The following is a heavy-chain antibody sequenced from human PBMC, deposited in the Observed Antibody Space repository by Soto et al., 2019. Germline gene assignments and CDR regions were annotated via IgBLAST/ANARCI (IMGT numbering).Heavy chain of an antibody. Sequence: TLSLTCTVSGGSISSGGYYWSWIRQHPGKGLEWIGYIYYSGSTYYNPSLKSRVTISVDTSKNQFSLKLRSVTAADTAVYYCASTYRSSSWYRAFYYYYGMDVWGQGTTVTVSS. CDR1: GGSISSGGYY. J-gene: IGHJ6*02. CDR3: ASTYRSSSWYRAFYYYYGMDV. CDR2: IYYSGST. D-gene: IGHD6-13*01. V-gene: IGHV4-31*03.